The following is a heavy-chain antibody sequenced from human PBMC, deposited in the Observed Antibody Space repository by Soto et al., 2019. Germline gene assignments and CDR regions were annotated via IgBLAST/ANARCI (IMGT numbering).Heavy chain of an antibody. CDR2: IGGAGSNI. CDR3: AKFPLLTGRPIYYFDY. Sequence: GGSLRLSCAASGFTLSEYAMTWVRQAPGKGLEWVSVIGGAGSNIYYADSVKGRFTISRDNSKNTLYLQMNSLRAEDTAVYYCAKFPLLTGRPIYYFDYWGQGTLVTVS. CDR1: GFTLSEYA. V-gene: IGHV3-23*01. J-gene: IGHJ4*02. D-gene: IGHD3-9*01.